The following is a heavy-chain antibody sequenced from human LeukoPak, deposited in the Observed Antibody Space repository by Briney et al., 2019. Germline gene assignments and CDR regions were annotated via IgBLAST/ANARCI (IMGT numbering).Heavy chain of an antibody. CDR1: GFFFNDYY. CDR3: ARGVAKIS. D-gene: IGHD5-12*01. CDR2: VSGSGGTL. J-gene: IGHJ5*02. Sequence: PGRSLRLSCAASGFFFNDYYMSWIRQAPGKGLEWVAYVSGSGGTLYYADSVQGRFTISRHNVKKSLYLQMDNLRVDDTAVYYCARGVAKISWGQGTLVTVSS. V-gene: IGHV3-11*01.